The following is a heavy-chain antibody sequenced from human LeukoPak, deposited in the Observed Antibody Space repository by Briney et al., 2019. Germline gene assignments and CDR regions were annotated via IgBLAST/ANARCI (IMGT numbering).Heavy chain of an antibody. CDR2: IYTGGIT. D-gene: IGHD6-13*01. V-gene: IGHV3-53*01. CDR3: ARDHAAAGGGLDY. CDR1: GLTVSSNH. Sequence: GGSLRLSCAASGLTVSSNHMAWVRKAPGKGLEWVSVIYTGGITYYADSVQGRFTISRDNSKNTLYLHMNSLRVEDTALYYCARDHAAAGGGLDYWGQGTQVTVSS. J-gene: IGHJ4*02.